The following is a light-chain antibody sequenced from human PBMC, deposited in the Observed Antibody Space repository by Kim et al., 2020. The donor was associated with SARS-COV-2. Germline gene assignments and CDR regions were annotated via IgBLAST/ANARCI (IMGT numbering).Light chain of an antibody. Sequence: ASGGDRVTITCRASQGISSCLAWYQQKPGKAPKLLIYDASTLESGVPSRFSGSGSGTDFTLTVSSLQAEDFATYYCQQYYSYPRTFGQGTKVEIK. CDR3: QQYYSYPRT. CDR1: QGISSC. J-gene: IGKJ1*01. CDR2: DAS. V-gene: IGKV1-5*01.